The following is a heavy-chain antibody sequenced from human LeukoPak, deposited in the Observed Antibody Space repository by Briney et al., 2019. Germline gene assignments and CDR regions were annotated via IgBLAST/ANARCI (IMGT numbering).Heavy chain of an antibody. CDR2: IRSKAYGGTT. CDR1: GFTFGDYA. V-gene: IGHV3-49*04. Sequence: GRSLRLSCTASGFTFGDYAMSWVRQAPGKGLEWVGFIRSKAYGGTTEYAASVKGRFTISRDDSKSIAYLQMNSLKTKDTAVYYCTREAYYYDSSGQSHWGQGTLVTVSS. J-gene: IGHJ4*02. D-gene: IGHD3-22*01. CDR3: TREAYYYDSSGQSH.